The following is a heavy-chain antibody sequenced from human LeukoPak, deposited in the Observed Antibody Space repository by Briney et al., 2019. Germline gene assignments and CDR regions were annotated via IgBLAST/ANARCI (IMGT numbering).Heavy chain of an antibody. J-gene: IGHJ4*02. V-gene: IGHV4-59*08. CDR1: GASISSYY. Sequence: PSETLSLTCTVSGASISSYYWSWIRQPPGKGLEWIGYIYYSGSTNYNPSLKSRVTISVDTSKNQFSLKLSSVTAADTAVYYCARGPNYPSPSPFDYWGQGTLVTVSS. D-gene: IGHD5-24*01. CDR3: ARGPNYPSPSPFDY. CDR2: IYYSGST.